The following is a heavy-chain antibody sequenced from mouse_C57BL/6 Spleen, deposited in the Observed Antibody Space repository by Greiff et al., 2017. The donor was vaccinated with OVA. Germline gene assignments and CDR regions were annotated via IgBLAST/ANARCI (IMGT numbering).Heavy chain of an antibody. V-gene: IGHV1-55*01. CDR2: IYPGSGST. J-gene: IGHJ2*01. CDR3: ARRTLMGYGSSYNY. Sequence: QVQLQQPGAELVKPGASVKMSCKASGYTFTSYWITWVKQRPGQGLEWIGDIYPGSGSTNYNEKFKSKATLTVDTSSRTAYMQLSSLTSEDSAVYYCARRTLMGYGSSYNYWGQGTTLTVSS. CDR1: GYTFTSYW. D-gene: IGHD1-1*01.